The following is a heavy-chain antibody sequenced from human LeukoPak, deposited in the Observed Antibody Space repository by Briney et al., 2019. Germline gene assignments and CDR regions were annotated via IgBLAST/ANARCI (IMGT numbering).Heavy chain of an antibody. CDR1: GYTFTGYY. CDR3: ARDSADYYGSGSLYYYYYMDV. J-gene: IGHJ6*03. CDR2: INPNSGGT. D-gene: IGHD3-10*01. V-gene: IGHV1-2*02. Sequence: ASVKVSCKASGYTFTGYYMHWVRQAPGQGLEWMGWINPNSGGTNYAQKFQGRVTMTRDTSISTAYMELSRLRSDDTAVYYCARDSADYYGSGSLYYYYYMDVWGKGTTVTISS.